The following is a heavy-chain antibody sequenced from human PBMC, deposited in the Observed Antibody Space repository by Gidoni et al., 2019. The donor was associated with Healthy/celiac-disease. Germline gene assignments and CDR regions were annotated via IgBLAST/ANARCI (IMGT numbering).Heavy chain of an antibody. V-gene: IGHV4-31*03. Sequence: QVQLQESGPGLVKPSQTLSLTCTVSGGSISSGGYSWSWIRQHPGKGLEWIGYIYYSGSTYYNPSLKSRVTISVDTSKNQFSLKLSSVTAADTAVYYCARDLSGSAAPYYYYGMDVWGQGTTVTVSS. D-gene: IGHD3-10*01. CDR3: ARDLSGSAAPYYYYGMDV. CDR1: GGSISSGGYS. J-gene: IGHJ6*02. CDR2: IYYSGST.